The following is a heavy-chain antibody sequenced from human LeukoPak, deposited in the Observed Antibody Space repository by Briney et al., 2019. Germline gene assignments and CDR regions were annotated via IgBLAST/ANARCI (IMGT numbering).Heavy chain of an antibody. D-gene: IGHD3-22*01. J-gene: IGHJ5*02. CDR2: ISGSAGST. CDR3: ARDFHSATSSTYYPNWFDP. CDR1: GLTFSSYA. Sequence: GGSLRLSCAAAGLTFSSYAMNWVGQAPGKGLEGVSAISGSAGSTYYADSVKGRFTISRDNAKNSLYLQMNRLRAEDTAVYYCARDFHSATSSTYYPNWFDPWGQGTLVTVSS. V-gene: IGHV3-23*01.